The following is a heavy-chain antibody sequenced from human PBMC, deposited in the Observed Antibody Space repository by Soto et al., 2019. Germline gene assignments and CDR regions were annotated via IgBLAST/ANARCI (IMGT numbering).Heavy chain of an antibody. D-gene: IGHD2-21*02. CDR3: AREDDGGDSLDV. J-gene: IGHJ6*02. V-gene: IGHV4-30-4*08. Sequence: QVQLQQSGPGLVKPSQTLSLTCTVSGDSISSDYYHWTWIRQSPGKGLEWIGYIHHSGSILYNPSLKSRVTISVDTSKKQFALHLTSVTAADAAVYFCAREDDGGDSLDVWGQGTTVTVSS. CDR1: GDSISSDYYH. CDR2: IHHSGSI.